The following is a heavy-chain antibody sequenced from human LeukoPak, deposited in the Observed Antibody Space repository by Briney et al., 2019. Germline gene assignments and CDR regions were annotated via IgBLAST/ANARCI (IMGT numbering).Heavy chain of an antibody. CDR3: AKDLLANQGDY. CDR2: ISGSGGST. Sequence: GGSLRLSCAASGFTFSSYSMNWVRQAPGKGLEWVSAISGSGGSTYYADSVKGRFTISRDNSKNTLYLQMNSLRAEDTAVYYCAKDLLANQGDYWGQGTLVTVSS. CDR1: GFTFSSYS. D-gene: IGHD4/OR15-4a*01. V-gene: IGHV3-23*01. J-gene: IGHJ4*02.